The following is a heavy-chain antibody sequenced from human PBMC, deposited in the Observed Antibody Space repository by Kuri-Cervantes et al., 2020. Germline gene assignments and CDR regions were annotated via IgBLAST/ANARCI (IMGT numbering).Heavy chain of an antibody. J-gene: IGHJ4*02. V-gene: IGHV1-69*13. CDR3: ARVEIRPYSGYVGGIDY. D-gene: IGHD5-12*01. CDR2: IIPIFGTA. Sequence: SVKVSCKASGGTFSSYAISWVRQAPGQGLEWMGGIIPIFGTANYAQKFQGRVTITADESTSTAYMELSSLRSEDTAVYYCARVEIRPYSGYVGGIDYWGQGPLVTVSS. CDR1: GGTFSSYA.